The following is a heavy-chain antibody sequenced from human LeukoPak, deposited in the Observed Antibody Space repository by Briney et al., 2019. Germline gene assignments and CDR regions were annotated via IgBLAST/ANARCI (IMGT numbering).Heavy chain of an antibody. Sequence: ASVKVSCKASGYTFTSYAMNWVRQAPGQGLEWMGWINTNTGNPTYAQGFTGRIVFSLDTSVSTAYLQISSLKAEDTAVYYCARDRPLYYYGSGSYYKTTPGDYWGQGTLVTVSS. CDR2: INTNTGNP. CDR1: GYTFTSYA. CDR3: ARDRPLYYYGSGSYYKTTPGDY. V-gene: IGHV7-4-1*02. D-gene: IGHD3-10*01. J-gene: IGHJ4*02.